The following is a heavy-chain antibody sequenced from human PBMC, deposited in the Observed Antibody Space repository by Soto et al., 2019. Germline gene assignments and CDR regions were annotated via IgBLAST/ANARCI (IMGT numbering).Heavy chain of an antibody. CDR3: AREKWLVRRNDPFDI. Sequence: QVQLVQSGAEVKKPGASVKVSCKASGYTFINYYMHWVRQAPGQGLEWMGIINPNGGSTTYAQKFQGRVTLDRDTSTNTVNMGLSRLRSEDTAVYYCAREKWLVRRNDPFDIWGQGTMVTVSS. V-gene: IGHV1-46*01. J-gene: IGHJ3*02. D-gene: IGHD6-19*01. CDR2: INPNGGST. CDR1: GYTFINYY.